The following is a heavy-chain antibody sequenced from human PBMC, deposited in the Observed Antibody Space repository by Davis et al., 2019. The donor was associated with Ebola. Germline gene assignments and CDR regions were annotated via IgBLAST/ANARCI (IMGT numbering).Heavy chain of an antibody. CDR2: ISKDGSSK. CDR1: GFTFSGYG. CDR3: ARGRFGELPFDY. Sequence: PGGSLRLSCAASGFTFSGYGMHWVRQAPGKGLEWVAVISKDGSSKYYADPVKGRFTISRHNSKNTLYLQMNSLRAEDTAVYYCARGRFGELPFDYWGQGTLVTVSS. V-gene: IGHV3-30*03. J-gene: IGHJ4*02. D-gene: IGHD3-10*01.